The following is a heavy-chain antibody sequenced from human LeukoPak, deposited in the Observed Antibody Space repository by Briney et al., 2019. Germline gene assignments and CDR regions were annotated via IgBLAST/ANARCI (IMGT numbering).Heavy chain of an antibody. V-gene: IGHV1-2*02. Sequence: GASVKVSCKASGYTFTGYYMHWVRQAPGQGLEWMGWINPNSGGTNYAQKFQGRVTMTGDTSISTAYMELSRLRSDDTAVYYCAPQAGVWFGETLVDWGQGTLVTVSS. CDR3: APQAGVWFGETLVD. CDR2: INPNSGGT. D-gene: IGHD3-10*01. J-gene: IGHJ4*02. CDR1: GYTFTGYY.